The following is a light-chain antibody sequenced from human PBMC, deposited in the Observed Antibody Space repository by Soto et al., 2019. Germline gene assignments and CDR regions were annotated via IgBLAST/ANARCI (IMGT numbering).Light chain of an antibody. Sequence: QSALAQPASVSGSPGQSITISCTGTSSDVASSNYVSWYQQQPGQAPKLMIYEVNNRPSGVSDRFSGSKSGNTASLTISGLQAEDEADYYCSAHTTTTTVYVFGTGTKFAVL. J-gene: IGLJ1*01. V-gene: IGLV2-14*01. CDR3: SAHTTTTTVYV. CDR1: SSDVASSNY. CDR2: EVN.